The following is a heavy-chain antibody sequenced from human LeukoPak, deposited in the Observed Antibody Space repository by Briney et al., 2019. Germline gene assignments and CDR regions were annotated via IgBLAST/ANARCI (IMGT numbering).Heavy chain of an antibody. CDR3: ARAAFTSEGDY. V-gene: IGHV3-11*04. CDR1: GFTFSDYY. D-gene: IGHD3-16*01. CDR2: ISSSGSTI. Sequence: GGSLTLSCAASGFTFSDYYMSWIRQAPGKGLEWVSYISSSGSTIYYAYPMKGRFTISRDNAQNSLYLQMNSLRAEDTAVYYCARAAFTSEGDYWGQGTLVTVSS. J-gene: IGHJ4*02.